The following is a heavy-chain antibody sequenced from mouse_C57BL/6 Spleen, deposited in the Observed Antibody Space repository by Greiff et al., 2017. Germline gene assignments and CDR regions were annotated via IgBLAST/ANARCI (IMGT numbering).Heavy chain of an antibody. CDR1: GYTFTSYW. Sequence: QVQLQQPGAELVKPGASVKMSCKASGYTFTSYWITWVKQRPGQGLEWIGDIYPGSGSTNYNEKFKSKATLTVDTSSSTAYMQLISLTSEDSAVSYCARPRYYYDSSYWYFDVWGTGTTVTVSS. D-gene: IGHD1-1*01. CDR2: IYPGSGST. V-gene: IGHV1-55*01. CDR3: ARPRYYYDSSYWYFDV. J-gene: IGHJ1*03.